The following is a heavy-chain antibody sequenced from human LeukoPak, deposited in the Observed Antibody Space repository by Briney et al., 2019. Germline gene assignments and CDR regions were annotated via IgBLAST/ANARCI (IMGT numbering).Heavy chain of an antibody. V-gene: IGHV3-66*01. D-gene: IGHD6-19*01. CDR3: ARRYITGWHFDY. Sequence: PGGSLRLSCAASGFTVSSNYVSWVRQAPGKGLEWVSVTYSDGSTYYTNYVKGRFTISRDNSKNTLYLQMNSLRAEDTAVYYCARRYITGWHFDYWGQGTLVTVSS. CDR2: TYSDGST. J-gene: IGHJ4*02. CDR1: GFTVSSNY.